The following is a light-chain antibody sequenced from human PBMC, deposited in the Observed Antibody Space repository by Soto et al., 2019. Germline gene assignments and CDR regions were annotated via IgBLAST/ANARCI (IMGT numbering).Light chain of an antibody. J-gene: IGKJ2*02. CDR2: KAS. Sequence: DIQMTQSPSTLSASVGDRVTITCRASQSISSWLAWYQQKPGKAPKLLIYKASSLESGVPSRFSGSGSGTEFTLTISSLQPDDFPTYYCQQYNSYPWTFGQGTKLDIK. CDR3: QQYNSYPWT. V-gene: IGKV1-5*03. CDR1: QSISSW.